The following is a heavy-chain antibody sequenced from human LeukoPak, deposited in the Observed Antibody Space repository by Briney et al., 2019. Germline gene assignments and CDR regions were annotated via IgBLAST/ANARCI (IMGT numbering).Heavy chain of an antibody. V-gene: IGHV1-69*05. J-gene: IGHJ3*02. CDR1: GGTFSSYA. CDR3: ARMSSSWYPKGNDAFDI. CDR2: IIPIFGTA. Sequence: ASVKVSCKASGGTFSSYAISWVRQAPGQGLEWMGGIIPIFGTANYAQKFQGRVTITRNTSISTAYMELSSLRSEDTAVYYCARMSSSWYPKGNDAFDIWGQGTMVTVSS. D-gene: IGHD6-13*01.